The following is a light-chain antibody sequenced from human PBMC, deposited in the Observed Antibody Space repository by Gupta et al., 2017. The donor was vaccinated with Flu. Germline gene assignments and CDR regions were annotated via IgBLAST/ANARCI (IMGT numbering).Light chain of an antibody. CDR3: QQIFRYPL. CDR2: AAS. J-gene: IGKJ3*01. CDR1: QDINNY. V-gene: IGKV1-9*01. Sequence: SPPFLSASVGDRVIITCRASQDINNYLSWYQQRPGKAPRLLIYAASTLQNRVPSRFSGSGSGTEFTLTISSLQPEDFATYYCQQIFRYPLFGPGTKVDIK.